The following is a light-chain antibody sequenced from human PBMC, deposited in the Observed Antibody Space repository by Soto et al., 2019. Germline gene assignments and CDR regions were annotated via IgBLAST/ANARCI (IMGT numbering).Light chain of an antibody. CDR1: QSISSSY. CDR3: QQYGSSYLYT. J-gene: IGKJ2*01. V-gene: IGKV3-20*01. CDR2: GAS. Sequence: EIVLTQSPGTLSLSPGERATLSCRASQSISSSYLAWYQHKPGQAPRLLIYGASTRATGIPDRYSGSGSGTDFTLTISKLDPEDFAVYYCQQYGSSYLYTFGQGTKVEIK.